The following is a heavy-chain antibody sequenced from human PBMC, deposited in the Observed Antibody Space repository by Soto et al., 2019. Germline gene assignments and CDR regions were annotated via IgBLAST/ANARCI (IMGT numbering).Heavy chain of an antibody. CDR1: GGTFSNDI. Sequence: SVKVSCKTSGGTFSNDIITWVRQAPGKGLEWMGRIIPLLDTTNYAQKFQGRVTITADKSTGTAYMELNRLRSEDTAVYYCARDGYYGSGSYQDYYYYGMDVWGQGTTVTSP. V-gene: IGHV1-69*08. D-gene: IGHD3-10*01. J-gene: IGHJ6*02. CDR3: ARDGYYGSGSYQDYYYYGMDV. CDR2: IIPLLDTT.